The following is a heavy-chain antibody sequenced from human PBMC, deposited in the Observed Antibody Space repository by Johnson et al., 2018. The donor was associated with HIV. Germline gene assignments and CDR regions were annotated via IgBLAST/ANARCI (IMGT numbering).Heavy chain of an antibody. D-gene: IGHD3-3*01. V-gene: IGHV3-30-3*01. J-gene: IGHJ3*02. CDR3: ARVSDFGVVMIGTFDI. CDR2: ISYDGSNK. Sequence: VHLVESGGGVVQPGRSLRLSCAASGFPFSSFAMHWVRQAPGKGLEWMAFISYDGSNKYYTDSVKGRFTISRDNSKNTLSVQINSLRHEETAVYYCARVSDFGVVMIGTFDIWGQGTMVTVSS. CDR1: GFPFSSFA.